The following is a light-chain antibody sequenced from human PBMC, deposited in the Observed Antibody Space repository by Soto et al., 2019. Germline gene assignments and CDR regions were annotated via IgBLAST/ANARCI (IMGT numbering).Light chain of an antibody. Sequence: QSALTQPRSVSGSPGQSVTISCTGTSSDVGGYHFVSWYQQHPGKAPTLMIYDVYKRPSGVPDRFSGSKSGNTASLTISGLQDEDEAAYYCCSYAGTYTWVFGGGTKLTVL. J-gene: IGLJ3*02. CDR2: DVY. V-gene: IGLV2-11*01. CDR3: CSYAGTYTWV. CDR1: SSDVGGYHF.